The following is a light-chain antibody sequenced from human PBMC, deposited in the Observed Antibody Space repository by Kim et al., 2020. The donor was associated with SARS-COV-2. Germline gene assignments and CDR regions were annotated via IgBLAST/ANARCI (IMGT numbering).Light chain of an antibody. V-gene: IGKV3-20*01. CDR1: QSVSSSY. J-gene: IGKJ1*01. CDR3: QQYVSSRGT. CDR2: GAS. Sequence: PGRRATLSCRASQSVSSSYLAWYQQKPGQAPRLLIYGASSRATGIPDRFSGSGSGTDFTLTISRLEPEDFAVYYCQQYVSSRGTFGQGTKV.